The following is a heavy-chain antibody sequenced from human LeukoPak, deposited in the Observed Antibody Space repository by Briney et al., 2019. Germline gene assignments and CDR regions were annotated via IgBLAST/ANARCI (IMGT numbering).Heavy chain of an antibody. V-gene: IGHV4-59*12. CDR3: ARDCGLSGSGSYYTNWFDP. Sequence: SETLSLTCTVSGGPISNYYWSSIRQPPGKGLEWIGYIYYSGSTNYNPSPKSRVTMSVDTSKNQFSLKLSSVTAADTAVYYCARDCGLSGSGSYYTNWFDPWGQGTLVTVSS. CDR2: IYYSGST. CDR1: GGPISNYY. D-gene: IGHD3-10*01. J-gene: IGHJ5*02.